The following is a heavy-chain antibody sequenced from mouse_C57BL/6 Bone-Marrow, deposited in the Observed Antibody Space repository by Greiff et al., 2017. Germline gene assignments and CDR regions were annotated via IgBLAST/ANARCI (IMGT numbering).Heavy chain of an antibody. CDR3: AGREMDY. V-gene: IGHV7-1*01. CDR2: SRNKANDYTT. CDR1: GFTFSDFY. J-gene: IGHJ4*01. Sequence: EVMLVESGGGLVQSGRSLRLSCATSGFTFSDFYMEWVRQAPGKGLEWIAASRNKANDYTTEYSASVKGRFIVSRDTSQSILYLQMSALRAEDTAIYYCAGREMDYWGQGTSVTVSS.